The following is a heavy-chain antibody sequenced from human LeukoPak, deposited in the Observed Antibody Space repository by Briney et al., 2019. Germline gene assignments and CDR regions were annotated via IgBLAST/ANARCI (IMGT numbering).Heavy chain of an antibody. CDR3: AKGGERWLQLGYFDY. CDR1: GFTFSNYG. J-gene: IGHJ4*02. Sequence: GGSLRLSCAASGFTFSNYGVSWVRQAPGKGLEWVSAISGSGGSTFYADSVKGRFTISRDNSKNTLFLQMNSLRAEDTAVYYCAKGGERWLQLGYFDYWGQGTLVTVSS. CDR2: ISGSGGST. D-gene: IGHD5-24*01. V-gene: IGHV3-23*01.